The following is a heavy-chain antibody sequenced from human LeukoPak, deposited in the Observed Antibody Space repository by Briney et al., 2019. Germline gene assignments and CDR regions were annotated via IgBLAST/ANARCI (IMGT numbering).Heavy chain of an antibody. J-gene: IGHJ4*02. V-gene: IGHV4-59*01. CDR1: GGSISSYY. CDR2: IYYSGST. Sequence: SETLSLTCTVSGGSISSYYWSWIRQPPGKGLEWIGYIYYSGSTNYNPSLKSRVTISVDTSKNQFSLKLSSVTAADTAVYYCARVGSRLYTSGSLDYWGQGILVTVFS. D-gene: IGHD6-25*01. CDR3: ARVGSRLYTSGSLDY.